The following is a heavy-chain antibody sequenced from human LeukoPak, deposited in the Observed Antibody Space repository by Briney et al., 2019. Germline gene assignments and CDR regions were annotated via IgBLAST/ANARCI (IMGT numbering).Heavy chain of an antibody. D-gene: IGHD5-18*01. CDR3: ARMEASDTAMVTG. V-gene: IGHV4-59*08. CDR1: GGSISSYY. Sequence: SETLSFTCTVSGGSISSYYWSWIRQPPGKGLEWIGYIYYSGSTNYNPSLKSRVTISVDTSKNQFSLKLSSVTAADTAVYYCARMEASDTAMVTGWGQGTLVTVSS. J-gene: IGHJ4*02. CDR2: IYYSGST.